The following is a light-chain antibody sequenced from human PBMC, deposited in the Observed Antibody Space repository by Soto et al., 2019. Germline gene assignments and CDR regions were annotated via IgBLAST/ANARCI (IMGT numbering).Light chain of an antibody. V-gene: IGLV2-11*01. Sequence: QSVLTQPRSVSGSPGQSVTISCTGTSSDVGGYNYVSWYQQHPGKAPKLMIYDVSRRPSGVPDRFSGSKSGNTASLTISGLQAEDAADYYCCSYAGSYTYVFATGTKLTVL. J-gene: IGLJ1*01. CDR3: CSYAGSYTYV. CDR2: DVS. CDR1: SSDVGGYNY.